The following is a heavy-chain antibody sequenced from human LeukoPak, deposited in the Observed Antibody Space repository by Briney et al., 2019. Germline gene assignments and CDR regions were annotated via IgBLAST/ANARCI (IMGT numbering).Heavy chain of an antibody. CDR3: ARDRVTTVRPRGDAFDI. V-gene: IGHV3-66*01. CDR1: GFTVSSNY. J-gene: IGHJ3*02. Sequence: GGSLRLSCAASGFTVSSNYMSWVRQAPGMRLEWVSLIYSASTAYYADSVRGRFTISRDSSKNTLYLQMNSLRAEDTAVYYCARDRVTTVRPRGDAFDIWGQGTMVTVSS. D-gene: IGHD3-10*01. CDR2: IYSASTA.